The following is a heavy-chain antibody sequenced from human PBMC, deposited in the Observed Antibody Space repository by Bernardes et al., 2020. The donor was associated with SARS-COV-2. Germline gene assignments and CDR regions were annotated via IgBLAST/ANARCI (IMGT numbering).Heavy chain of an antibody. D-gene: IGHD3-10*01. CDR2: ISWNSGSI. Sequence: GGSLRLSCAASGFTFDDYAMHWVRQAPGKGLEWVSGISWNSGSIGYADSVKGRFTISRDNAKNSLYLQMNSLRAEDTALYYCAKAACAVGEFCPAFDIWGQGTMVTVSS. CDR1: GFTFDDYA. J-gene: IGHJ3*02. CDR3: AKAACAVGEFCPAFDI. V-gene: IGHV3-9*01.